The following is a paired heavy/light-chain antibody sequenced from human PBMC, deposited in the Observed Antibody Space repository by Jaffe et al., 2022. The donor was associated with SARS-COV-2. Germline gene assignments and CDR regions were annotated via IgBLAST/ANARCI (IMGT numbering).Heavy chain of an antibody. CDR1: GDSITSKRYY. CDR3: ARHDEVFGVVGTWFDP. J-gene: IGHJ5*02. Sequence: QLQLQESGPGLVKPSETLSLTCTVSGDSITSKRYYWGWIRQPPGKGLEWIGSLHYGGSTYYKSSLKSRVTISVDTSKNQFSMKLSFVTAADTAVYYCARHDEVFGVVGTWFDPWGQGTLVTVSS. D-gene: IGHD3-3*01. CDR2: LHYGGST. V-gene: IGHV4-39*01.
Light chain of an antibody. Sequence: QSVLTQPPSVSGAPGQRVTIFCTGSSSNIGAGYDVHWYQHLPGTAPKLLIFGNNNRPSGVPDRFSGSQSGTSASLAISGLQAEDEADYYCQSHDSSLSAWVFGGGTKLTVL. CDR3: QSHDSSLSAWV. CDR2: GNN. CDR1: SSNIGAGYD. J-gene: IGLJ3*02. V-gene: IGLV1-40*01.